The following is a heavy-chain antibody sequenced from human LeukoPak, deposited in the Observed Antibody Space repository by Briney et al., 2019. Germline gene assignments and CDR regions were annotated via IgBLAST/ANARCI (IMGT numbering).Heavy chain of an antibody. Sequence: GGSLRLSCAASGFSFSNHGMHWVRQAPGKRLEWVAVIWDDGNNKRYANSVSGRFTISRDNSENTLYLQMNGLTAEDTAMYYCARDSYQDYYGRFDPWGQGTLVIVSS. CDR3: ARDSYQDYYGRFDP. V-gene: IGHV3-33*01. CDR2: IWDDGNNK. J-gene: IGHJ5*02. CDR1: GFSFSNHG. D-gene: IGHD3-10*01.